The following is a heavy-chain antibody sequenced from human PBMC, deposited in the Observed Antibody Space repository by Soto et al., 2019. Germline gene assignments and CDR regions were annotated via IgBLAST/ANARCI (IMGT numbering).Heavy chain of an antibody. CDR2: VYYSGST. CDR1: GGSVSRSSYY. CDR3: GRLEGLATISYYFDY. J-gene: IGHJ4*02. V-gene: IGHV4-39*01. Sequence: PSETLSLTCTVSGGSVSRSSYYWGWVRQPPGKGLEWIGSVYYSGSTYYNPSLESRVTISVDKSKNQFSLKLMSLSAADTAVYYCGRLEGLATISYYFDYWGQGALVTSPQ. D-gene: IGHD3-9*01.